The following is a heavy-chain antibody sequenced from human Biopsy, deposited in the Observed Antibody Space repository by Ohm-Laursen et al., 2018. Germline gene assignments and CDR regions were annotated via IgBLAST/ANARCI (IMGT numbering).Heavy chain of an antibody. CDR1: GFIFSTYT. CDR2: IREHGNEE. Sequence: SLRLSCAASGFIFSTYTMNWVRQAPGKGLEWVAIIREHGNEEFYVDSVKGQFTISGDNARNSVYLQMNSLRAEDTAIYYCARGNGPSAWGQGTLVTVSS. J-gene: IGHJ5*02. V-gene: IGHV3-7*04. D-gene: IGHD4-11*01. CDR3: ARGNGPSA.